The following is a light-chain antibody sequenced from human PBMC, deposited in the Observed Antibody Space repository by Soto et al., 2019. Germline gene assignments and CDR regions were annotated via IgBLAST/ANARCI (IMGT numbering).Light chain of an antibody. J-gene: IGKJ1*01. CDR2: GAY. CDR1: QSVSSTY. CDR3: QQYGSSYPWT. Sequence: EIVLTQSPGALSLSPGERATLSCRASQSVSSTYFAWYQQKPGQAPRLLIYGAYFRAAGIPDRFSGSGSGTDFTLTISRLEPEDFAVYYCQQYGSSYPWTFGQGTKVDIK. V-gene: IGKV3-20*01.